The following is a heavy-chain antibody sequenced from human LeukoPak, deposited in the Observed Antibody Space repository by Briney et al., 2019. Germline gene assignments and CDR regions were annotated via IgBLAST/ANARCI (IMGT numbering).Heavy chain of an antibody. V-gene: IGHV4-30-2*01. Sequence: SQTLSLTCTVSGGSISSGGYYWSWIRQPPGKGLEWIGYIYHSGSTYYNPSLKSRVTISVDRSKNQFSLKLSSVTAADTAVYYCASPYSGNSWYFFDYWGQGTLVTVSS. D-gene: IGHD1-26*01. CDR1: GGSISSGGYY. CDR3: ASPYSGNSWYFFDY. J-gene: IGHJ4*02. CDR2: IYHSGST.